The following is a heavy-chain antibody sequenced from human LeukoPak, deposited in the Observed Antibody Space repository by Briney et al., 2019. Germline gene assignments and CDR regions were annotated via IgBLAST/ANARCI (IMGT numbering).Heavy chain of an antibody. J-gene: IGHJ4*02. CDR2: ISDSGVRT. Sequence: GGSLRLSCASSGFTFSTYAMSWVRQAPGKGLEWVSGISDSGVRTHYADSVKGRFTISRDNSKNTLYLQMNSLRAEDTAVYHCASGSYYEDYFVYWGQGILVTVSS. D-gene: IGHD1-26*01. CDR3: ASGSYYEDYFVY. V-gene: IGHV3-23*01. CDR1: GFTFSTYA.